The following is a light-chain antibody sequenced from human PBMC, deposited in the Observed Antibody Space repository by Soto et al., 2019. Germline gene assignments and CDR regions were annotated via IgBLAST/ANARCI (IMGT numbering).Light chain of an antibody. J-gene: IGKJ1*01. Sequence: DIQMTQSPSTLSGSVGDRVTITCRASQTISSWLAWYQQKPGKAPKLMIYKASTLKSEVPPRCSGSGSGTEFTLTISSLQPDDFATYYCQQYRSYWTFGQGTKVDIK. V-gene: IGKV1-5*03. CDR3: QQYRSYWT. CDR2: KAS. CDR1: QTISSW.